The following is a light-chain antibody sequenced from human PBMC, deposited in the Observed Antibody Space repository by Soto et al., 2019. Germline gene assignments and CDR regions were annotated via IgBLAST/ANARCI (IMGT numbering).Light chain of an antibody. J-gene: IGKJ4*01. V-gene: IGKV3-20*01. Sequence: EIVLTRSPGALSVAPGETVSLSCRASEAINNNFVAWYQQRPGQVPRLLMYGASIRVSGVPDRISGRRSGTGFILNIARVEPEDSAVYFCQQYHLSPLTFGGGTQV. CDR1: EAINNNF. CDR3: QQYHLSPLT. CDR2: GAS.